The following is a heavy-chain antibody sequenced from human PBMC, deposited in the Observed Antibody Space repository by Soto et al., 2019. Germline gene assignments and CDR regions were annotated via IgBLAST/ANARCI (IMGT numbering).Heavy chain of an antibody. CDR3: ARDITGTSPDP. V-gene: IGHV4-59*01. CDR2: IYYSGST. CDR1: GGSISSYY. D-gene: IGHD1-7*01. J-gene: IGHJ5*02. Sequence: QVQLQESGPGLVKPSETLSLTCTVSGGSISSYYWSWIRQPPGKGLEWIGYIYYSGSTNYNPSLKSRVTISVDTSKNQFSLKLSSVTAADTAVYYCARDITGTSPDPWGQGTLVTVSS.